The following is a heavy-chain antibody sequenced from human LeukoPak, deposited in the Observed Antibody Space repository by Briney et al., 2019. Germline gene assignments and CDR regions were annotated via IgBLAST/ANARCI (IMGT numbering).Heavy chain of an antibody. J-gene: IGHJ4*02. CDR3: ARMYYDILTGYYFDY. CDR2: ISSSGSTI. CDR1: GFTFSDYY. D-gene: IGHD3-9*01. V-gene: IGHV3-11*01. Sequence: GGSVRLSCAASGFTFSDYYMSWIRQAPGKGLEGVSYISSSGSTIYYADSVKGRFNISRDNAKNSLYLQMNSLRAEDTAVYYCARMYYDILTGYYFDYWGQGTLVTVSS.